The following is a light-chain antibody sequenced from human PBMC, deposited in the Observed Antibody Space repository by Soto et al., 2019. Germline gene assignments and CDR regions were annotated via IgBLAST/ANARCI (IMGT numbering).Light chain of an antibody. Sequence: DIQMTQSPSTLSVSVGDRVTITCRASQSMSSWLAWYQQKPGKAPKSLIYKASSLESGVPSRFSGSGSGTEFTLTNTSLQPDDFATYYCQQYSIYPITFGQGTRLEIK. CDR1: QSMSSW. J-gene: IGKJ5*01. CDR2: KAS. CDR3: QQYSIYPIT. V-gene: IGKV1-5*03.